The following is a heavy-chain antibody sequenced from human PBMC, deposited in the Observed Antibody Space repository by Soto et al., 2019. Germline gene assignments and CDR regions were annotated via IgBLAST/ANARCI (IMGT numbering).Heavy chain of an antibody. CDR3: AAAYVYYYDSSGHPLNFDY. J-gene: IGHJ4*02. V-gene: IGHV1-58*01. CDR1: GFTFTSSA. D-gene: IGHD3-22*01. CDR2: IVVGSGNT. Sequence: ASVKVSCKASGFTFTSSAVQWLRQARGQRLEWIGWIVVGSGNTNYAQKFQERVTITRDMSTSTAYMELSSLRSEDTAVYYCAAAYVYYYDSSGHPLNFDYWGQGTLVTVSS.